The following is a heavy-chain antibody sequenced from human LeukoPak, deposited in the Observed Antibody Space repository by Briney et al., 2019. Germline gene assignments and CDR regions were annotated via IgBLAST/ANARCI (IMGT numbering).Heavy chain of an antibody. J-gene: IGHJ4*02. D-gene: IGHD5-18*01. CDR3: AREGRGYSYGNPGFFYY. CDR1: GYTFTSYY. V-gene: IGHV1-2*02. Sequence: ASVKVSCKASGYTFTSYYMHWVRQAPGQGLEWMGWINPNSGGTNYAQKFQGRVTMTRDTSISTAYMELSRLRSDDTAVYYCAREGRGYSYGNPGFFYYWGQGTLVTVSS. CDR2: INPNSGGT.